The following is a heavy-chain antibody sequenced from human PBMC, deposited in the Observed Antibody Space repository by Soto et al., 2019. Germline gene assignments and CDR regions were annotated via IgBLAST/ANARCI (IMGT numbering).Heavy chain of an antibody. CDR2: ISSRDLTI. J-gene: IGHJ4*02. Sequence: PGGSLRLSCTASGFTFSNYYMSWIRQAPGKGLEWVSSISSRDLTIYYADSVRGRFTIPRDNAKNTLYLQMNSLRAEDTAVYYCAKRGLREGYKLDYFDYWGQGTLVTVS. V-gene: IGHV3-11*01. D-gene: IGHD5-12*01. CDR3: AKRGLREGYKLDYFDY. CDR1: GFTFSNYY.